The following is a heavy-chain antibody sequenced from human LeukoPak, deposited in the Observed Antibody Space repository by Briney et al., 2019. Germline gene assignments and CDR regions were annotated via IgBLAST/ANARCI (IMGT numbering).Heavy chain of an antibody. Sequence: ASVKVSCKASGYTFTGYYMHWVRQAPGQGLEWMGWINPNSGGTNYAQKFQGRVTMTRDTSISTAYMELSRLRSDDTAVYYCARDKGGYDFRNFDYWAREPWSPSPQ. V-gene: IGHV1-2*02. J-gene: IGHJ4*02. CDR3: ARDKGGYDFRNFDY. CDR1: GYTFTGYY. D-gene: IGHD5-12*01. CDR2: INPNSGGT.